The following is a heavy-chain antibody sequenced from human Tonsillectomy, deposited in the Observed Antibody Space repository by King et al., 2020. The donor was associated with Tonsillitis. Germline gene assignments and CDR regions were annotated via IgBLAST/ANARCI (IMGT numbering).Heavy chain of an antibody. J-gene: IGHJ4*02. CDR2: IRTKANTYAT. Sequence: VQLVESGGGLVQPGGSLKLSCAASGFTISGSAMHWVRQTSGKGLEWVGRIRTKANTYATAYAASVQGRFTITRDDSKKTTYLQMNSLKTEDTAVYYCTIFYPAIGWGQGTLVTVSS. CDR3: TIFYPAIG. D-gene: IGHD2-21*01. V-gene: IGHV3-73*01. CDR1: GFTISGSA.